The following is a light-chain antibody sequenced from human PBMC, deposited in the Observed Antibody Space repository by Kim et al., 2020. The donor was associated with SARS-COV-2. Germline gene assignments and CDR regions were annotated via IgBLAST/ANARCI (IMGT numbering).Light chain of an antibody. CDR3: NSYTSSSTLV. V-gene: IGLV2-14*04. Sequence: GQSITSSCTVTSSDVGVYNYVSWYQQHPGKAPKLMIYDVSKRPSGVSNRFSGSKSGNTASLTISGLQAEDEADYYCNSYTSSSTLVFGGGTQLTVL. CDR2: DVS. J-gene: IGLJ3*02. CDR1: SSDVGVYNY.